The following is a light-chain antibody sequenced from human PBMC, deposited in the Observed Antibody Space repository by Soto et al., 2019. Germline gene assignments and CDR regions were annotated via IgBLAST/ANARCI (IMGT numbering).Light chain of an antibody. Sequence: DIQMTQSPSTLSASEGDRVTISCRASQSVSIWLAWYQQKPGRAPKLLIYKSSILENGVPSRFSGSGSGTEFTLTISSLQPDDFATYYCQQFNTSPWTFGQGTKVEIK. J-gene: IGKJ1*01. CDR2: KSS. V-gene: IGKV1-5*03. CDR1: QSVSIW. CDR3: QQFNTSPWT.